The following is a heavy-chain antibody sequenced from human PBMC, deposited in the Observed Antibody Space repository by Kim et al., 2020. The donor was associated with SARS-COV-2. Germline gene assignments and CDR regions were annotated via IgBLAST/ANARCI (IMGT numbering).Heavy chain of an antibody. CDR2: ISSSGSTI. V-gene: IGHV3-48*03. CDR1: GFTFSSYE. J-gene: IGHJ4*02. D-gene: IGHD3-22*01. Sequence: GGSLRLSCAASGFTFSSYEMNWVRQAPGKGLEWVSYISSSGSTIYYADSVKGRFTISRDNAKNSLYLQMNSLRAEDTAVYYCARDHDEWLLQFDYWGQGTLVTVSS. CDR3: ARDHDEWLLQFDY.